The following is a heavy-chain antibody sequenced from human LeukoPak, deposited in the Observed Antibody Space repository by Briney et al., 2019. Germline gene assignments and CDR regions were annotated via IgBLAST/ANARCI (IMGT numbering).Heavy chain of an antibody. Sequence: GGSLRLPCAASGFTFSSYSMNWVRQAPGKGLEWVSSISSSSSYIYYADSVKGRFTISRDNAKNSLYLQMNSLRAEDTAVYYCARERYSGYAVNWGQGTLVTVSS. V-gene: IGHV3-21*01. CDR1: GFTFSSYS. D-gene: IGHD5-12*01. J-gene: IGHJ4*02. CDR2: ISSSSSYI. CDR3: ARERYSGYAVN.